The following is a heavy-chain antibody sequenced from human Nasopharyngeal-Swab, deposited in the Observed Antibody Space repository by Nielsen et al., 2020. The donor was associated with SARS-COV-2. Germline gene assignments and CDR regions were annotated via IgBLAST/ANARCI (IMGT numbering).Heavy chain of an antibody. J-gene: IGHJ4*02. D-gene: IGHD1-26*01. CDR2: ISAYNGNT. CDR3: ARGGSYLTGPADY. Sequence: WVGQAPGQGIAWMGWISAYNGNTNYAQKLQGRVTMTTDTSTSTAYMELRSLRSDDTAVYYCARGGSYLTGPADYWGQGTLVTVSS. V-gene: IGHV1-18*01.